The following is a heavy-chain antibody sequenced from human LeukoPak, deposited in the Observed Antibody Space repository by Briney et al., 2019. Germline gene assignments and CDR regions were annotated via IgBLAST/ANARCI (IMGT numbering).Heavy chain of an antibody. CDR2: IYHSGST. J-gene: IGHJ3*02. Sequence: SETLSLTCAVSGGSISSSNWWSWVRQPPGKGLEWIGEIYHSGSTNYNPSLKSRVTISVDKSKNQFSLKLSSVTAADTAVYYCARDRKWELLISDAFDIWGQGTMVTVSS. CDR1: GGSISSSNW. CDR3: ARDRKWELLISDAFDI. D-gene: IGHD1-26*01. V-gene: IGHV4-4*02.